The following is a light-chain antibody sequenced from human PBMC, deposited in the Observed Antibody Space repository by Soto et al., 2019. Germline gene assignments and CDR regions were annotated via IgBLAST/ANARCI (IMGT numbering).Light chain of an antibody. CDR2: DAS. CDR1: QDISNY. Sequence: DIQMTQSPSSLSASVGDRVTITCQASQDISNYLNWYPQKPGEAPKLLIYDASNLETGGPSRFSGSGSGTDFTFTVTTLQPEDFATYYCQQFANVQYTFGQGTKLDIK. J-gene: IGKJ2*01. V-gene: IGKV1-33*01. CDR3: QQFANVQYT.